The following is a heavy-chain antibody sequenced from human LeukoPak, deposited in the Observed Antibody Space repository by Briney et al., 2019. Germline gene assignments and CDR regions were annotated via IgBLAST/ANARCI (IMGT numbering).Heavy chain of an antibody. Sequence: ASVKVSCKASGYTFTSYYMHWVRQAPGQGLEWMGIINPSGGSTSYAQKIQGRVTMTRDTSTSTVYMELSSLRSEDTAVYYCARDSRPITMIVVVNDAFDIWGQGTMVTVSS. J-gene: IGHJ3*02. CDR1: GYTFTSYY. V-gene: IGHV1-46*01. CDR3: ARDSRPITMIVVVNDAFDI. CDR2: INPSGGST. D-gene: IGHD3-22*01.